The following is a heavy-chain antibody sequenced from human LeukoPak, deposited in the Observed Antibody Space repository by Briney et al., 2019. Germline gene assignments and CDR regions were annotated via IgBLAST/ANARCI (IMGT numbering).Heavy chain of an antibody. Sequence: QTGGSLRLSCAASGFTFSSYAMSWVRQAPGKGLEWVSTISDNGGSTYYPDSVKGRFTISRDNSKNTLYLQMNSLRAEDTAVYYCAKPPPDSSSWLFDYWGQGALVTVSS. V-gene: IGHV3-23*01. CDR3: AKPPPDSSSWLFDY. CDR2: ISDNGGST. CDR1: GFTFSSYA. J-gene: IGHJ4*02. D-gene: IGHD6-13*01.